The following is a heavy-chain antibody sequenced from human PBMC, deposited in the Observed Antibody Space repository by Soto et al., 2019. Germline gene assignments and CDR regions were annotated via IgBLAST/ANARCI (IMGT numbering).Heavy chain of an antibody. CDR2: IYPTGTT. CDR3: ARVLRDYDYYGMDV. V-gene: IGHV4-38-2*01. J-gene: IGHJ6*02. Sequence: LSLTCAVSGDSITSIYHWAWIRQPPGRGLEWLASIYPTGTTYSNPSLKRRVTISVDTSKNQFSLKLSSVTAADTAVYYCARVLRDYDYYGMDVWGQGTTVTVSS. CDR1: GDSITSIYH.